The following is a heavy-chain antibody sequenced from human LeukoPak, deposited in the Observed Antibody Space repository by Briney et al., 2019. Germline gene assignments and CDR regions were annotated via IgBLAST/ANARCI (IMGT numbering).Heavy chain of an antibody. CDR1: GFTVSSNY. Sequence: PGGSLRLSCAASGFTVSSNYMSWVRQAPGKGLEWVSVIYSGGSTFYADSVKGRFSISRDNAKNTLYLQMNSLRAEDTAVYYCAGSRGPNWFDPWGQGTLVTVSS. CDR2: IYSGGST. J-gene: IGHJ5*02. V-gene: IGHV3-53*01. CDR3: AGSRGPNWFDP. D-gene: IGHD6-19*01.